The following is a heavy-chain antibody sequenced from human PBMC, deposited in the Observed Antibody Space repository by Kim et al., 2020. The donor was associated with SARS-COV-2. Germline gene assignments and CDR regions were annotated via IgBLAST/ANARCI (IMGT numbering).Heavy chain of an antibody. J-gene: IGHJ6*02. Sequence: GGSLRLSCAASGFTFINHWMHWVRQVPGKGLVWVSYIDEHASTTRYADSVKGRFTISRYNAKNTLYLQMNSLRAEDTAVYYCARALAGTNALDVWGQGATVTVSS. CDR3: ARALAGTNALDV. CDR2: IDEHASTT. V-gene: IGHV3-74*01. D-gene: IGHD1-1*01. CDR1: GFTFINHW.